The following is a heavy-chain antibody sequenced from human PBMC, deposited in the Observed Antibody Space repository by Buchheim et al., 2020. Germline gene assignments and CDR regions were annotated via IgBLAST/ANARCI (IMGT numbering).Heavy chain of an antibody. CDR2: ISGSGGST. CDR1: GFTFSSYA. D-gene: IGHD3-9*01. Sequence: EVQLLESGGGLVQPGGSLRLSCAASGFTFSSYAMSWVRQAPGKGLEWVSAISGSGGSTYYADSGKGRFSIPRDNSKNKLYLQMNSLRAEDTAVYYCANAGSTILTGSTGYFDYWGQGTL. CDR3: ANAGSTILTGSTGYFDY. J-gene: IGHJ4*02. V-gene: IGHV3-23*01.